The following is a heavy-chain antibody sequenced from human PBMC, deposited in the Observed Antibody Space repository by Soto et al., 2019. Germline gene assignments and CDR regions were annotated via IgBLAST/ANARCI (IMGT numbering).Heavy chain of an antibody. J-gene: IGHJ4*02. CDR2: IYYSGST. Sequence: PSETLSLTCTVSGGSISSSSYYWGWIRQPPGKGLEWIGSIYYSGSTYYNPSLKSRVTISVDTYKNQFSLKLSSVTAADTAVYYCARGRGRNSYAFDYWGQGTMVTVSS. CDR1: GGSISSSSYY. D-gene: IGHD5-18*01. V-gene: IGHV4-39*01. CDR3: ARGRGRNSYAFDY.